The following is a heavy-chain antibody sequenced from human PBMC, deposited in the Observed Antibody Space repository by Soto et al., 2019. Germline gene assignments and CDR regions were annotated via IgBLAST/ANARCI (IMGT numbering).Heavy chain of an antibody. J-gene: IGHJ3*02. CDR1: GFTFSSYG. Sequence: VQLVESGGGLVKPGGSLRLSCAASGFTFSSYGMHWVRQAPGKGLEWVAVISYDGSNKYYADSVKGRFTISRDNSKNTLYLQMNSLRAEDTAVYYCAKGDAFDIWGQGTMVTVSS. V-gene: IGHV3-30*18. CDR3: AKGDAFDI. CDR2: ISYDGSNK.